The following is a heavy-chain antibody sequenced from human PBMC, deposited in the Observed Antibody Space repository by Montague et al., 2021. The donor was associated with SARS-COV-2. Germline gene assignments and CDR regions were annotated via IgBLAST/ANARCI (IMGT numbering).Heavy chain of an antibody. V-gene: IGHV4-59*13. D-gene: IGHD5-24*01. J-gene: IGHJ4*02. CDR2: IYYSGST. Sequence: SETLSLTCTVSGGSISSYYWSWIRQPPGTGLEWIGYIYYSGSTNYNPYLKSPVTISVDTSKNQFSLKLSSVTAADTAVYYCARGDVEMATIKSGGPFYHFDDWGQGTLVTVSS. CDR3: ARGDVEMATIKSGGPFYHFDD. CDR1: GGSISSYY.